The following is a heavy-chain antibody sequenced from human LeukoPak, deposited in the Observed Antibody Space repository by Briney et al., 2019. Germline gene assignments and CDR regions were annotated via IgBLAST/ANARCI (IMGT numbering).Heavy chain of an antibody. CDR3: AKDFAY. Sequence: GGSLRLSCVVSGLTSDGYAMHWVRQAPGKGLEWVSGIILNSGDIAYADSVKGRFTVSRDNAKNSLYLQMNSLTSEDTAIYHSAKDFAYWGQGTLVTVST. V-gene: IGHV3-9*02. CDR2: IILNSGDI. CDR1: GLTSDGYA. J-gene: IGHJ4*02.